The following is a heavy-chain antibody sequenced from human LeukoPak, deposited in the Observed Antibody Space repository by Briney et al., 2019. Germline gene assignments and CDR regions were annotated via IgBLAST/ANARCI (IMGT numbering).Heavy chain of an antibody. J-gene: IGHJ4*02. D-gene: IGHD2-2*01. CDR3: ARVEPAKHTFDY. V-gene: IGHV3-30*03. CDR1: GFTFSSYG. CDR2: ITYGGSNK. Sequence: PGRSLRLSCAASGFTFSSYGMHWVRQAPGKGLEWVAVITYGGSNKYYADSVKGRFTISRDNSKNTLYLQMNSLRAEDTAVYYCARVEPAKHTFDYWGQGTLVTVSS.